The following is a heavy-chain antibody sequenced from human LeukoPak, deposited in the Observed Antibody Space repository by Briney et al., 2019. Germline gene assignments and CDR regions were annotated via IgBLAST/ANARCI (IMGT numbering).Heavy chain of an antibody. CDR1: GYTFTGYY. D-gene: IGHD2-15*01. J-gene: IGHJ6*02. CDR3: AREPDGYCSGGSCYFYGMDV. CDR2: INPNSGGT. V-gene: IGHV1-2*06. Sequence: ASVTVSCTASGYTFTGYYMHWVRQAPGQGLEWMGRINPNSGGTNYAQKFQGRVTMTRDTSISTAYMELSRLRSDDTAVYYCAREPDGYCSGGSCYFYGMDVWGQGTTVTVSS.